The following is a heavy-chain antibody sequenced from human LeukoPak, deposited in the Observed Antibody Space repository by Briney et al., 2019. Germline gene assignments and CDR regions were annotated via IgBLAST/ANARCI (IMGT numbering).Heavy chain of an antibody. CDR1: GGSFSGYY. CDR3: ARLRRRDDAFDI. J-gene: IGHJ3*02. CDR2: INHSGST. Sequence: SETLSLTCAVYGGSFSGYYWSWIRQPPGKGLEWIGEINHSGSTNYNPSLKSRVTISVDTSKNQFSLKLSSVTAADTAVYYCARLRRRDDAFDIWGQGTMVTVSS. V-gene: IGHV4-34*01.